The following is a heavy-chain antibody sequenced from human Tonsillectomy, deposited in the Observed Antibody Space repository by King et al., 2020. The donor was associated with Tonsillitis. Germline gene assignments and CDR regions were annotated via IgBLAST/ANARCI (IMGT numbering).Heavy chain of an antibody. Sequence: VQLVESGGGLVKPGGSLRLSCAASGFTFSNAWMSWVRQAPGKGLEWVGRIKSKTDGGTTDYAAPVKGRFTISRDDSKNTLYLQMNSLKTEDTAVYYCTTDYTVVDAFDIWGQGTMVTVSS. J-gene: IGHJ3*02. D-gene: IGHD4-23*01. V-gene: IGHV3-15*01. CDR1: GFTFSNAW. CDR2: IKSKTDGGTT. CDR3: TTDYTVVDAFDI.